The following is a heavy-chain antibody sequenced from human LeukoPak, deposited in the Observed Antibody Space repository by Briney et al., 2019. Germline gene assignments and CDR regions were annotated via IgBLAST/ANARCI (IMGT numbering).Heavy chain of an antibody. CDR1: GYTLTELS. CDR2: FDPEDGET. Sequence: ASVKVSCRVSGYTLTELSMHWVRQAPGKGLEWMGGFDPEDGETIYAQKFQGRVTMTEDTSTDTAYMELSSLRSEDTAVYYCATVTPGNRGYSVALDYWGQGTLVTVSS. J-gene: IGHJ4*02. V-gene: IGHV1-24*01. CDR3: ATVTPGNRGYSVALDY. D-gene: IGHD5/OR15-5a*01.